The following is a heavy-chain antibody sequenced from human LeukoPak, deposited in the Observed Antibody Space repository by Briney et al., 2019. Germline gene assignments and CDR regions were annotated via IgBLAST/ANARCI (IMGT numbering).Heavy chain of an antibody. CDR3: ARFAGGYYGSGSYLFDY. Sequence: PSETLSLTCTVSGDSIRTSYWSWIRQPAGKGLEWIGRFQPSGNTNYNPSLKSRLTLSVDTSKNQFSLKLTSVTAADTAVYYCARFAGGYYGSGSYLFDYWGQGTLVTVSS. D-gene: IGHD3-10*01. J-gene: IGHJ4*02. CDR1: GDSIRTSY. V-gene: IGHV4-4*07. CDR2: FQPSGNT.